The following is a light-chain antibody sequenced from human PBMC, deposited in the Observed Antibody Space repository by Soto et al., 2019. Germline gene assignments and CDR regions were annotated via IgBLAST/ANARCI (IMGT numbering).Light chain of an antibody. CDR2: RDS. CDR1: NIGSKN. CDR3: XXXXXSXV. Sequence: SYELTQPLSVSVALGQTARITCGGNNIGSKNVHWYQQKPGQAPVLVIYRDSNRPSGIPERFSGSNSGNTATLTINRAQVXXXXXXXXXXXXXSXVFGGGTK. V-gene: IGLV3-9*01. J-gene: IGLJ2*01.